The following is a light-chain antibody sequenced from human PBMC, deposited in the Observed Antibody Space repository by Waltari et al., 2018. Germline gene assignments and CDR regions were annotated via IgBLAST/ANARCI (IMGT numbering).Light chain of an antibody. CDR2: DVY. CDR3: NSYTGSSSWV. Sequence: QSALTQPASVSGSPGQSITISCTGTSSDIGFYNYVSWYQQHPGKAPQLIIYDVYERPSGVSNRVSGSKSGNTASLTISGLQAEDEADYYCNSYTGSSSWVFGGGTKLTVL. J-gene: IGLJ3*02. V-gene: IGLV2-14*03. CDR1: SSDIGFYNY.